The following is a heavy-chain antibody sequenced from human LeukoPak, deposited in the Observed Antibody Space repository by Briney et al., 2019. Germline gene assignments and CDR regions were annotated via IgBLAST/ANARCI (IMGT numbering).Heavy chain of an antibody. J-gene: IGHJ4*02. D-gene: IGHD2-21*02. CDR2: IKSKTDGGTT. CDR3: AKDQAYCGGDCYPSY. Sequence: GGSLRLSCAASGFTFSNAWMSWVRQAPGKGLEWVGRIKSKTDGGTTDYAAPVKGRFTISRDDSKNTLYLQMNSLRAEDTAVYYCAKDQAYCGGDCYPSYWGQGTLVTVSS. V-gene: IGHV3-15*01. CDR1: GFTFSNAW.